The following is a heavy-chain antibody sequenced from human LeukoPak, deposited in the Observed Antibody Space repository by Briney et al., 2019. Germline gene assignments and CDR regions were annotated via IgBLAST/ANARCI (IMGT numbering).Heavy chain of an antibody. V-gene: IGHV3-48*04. CDR1: GFTFSSYG. J-gene: IGHJ4*02. Sequence: PGGSLRLSCAASGFTFSSYGMHWVRQAPGKGLEWVSDISSSGSTVYYADSVKGRFTISRDNAKNSLYLQMNSLRAEDTAVYYCARGLLLGLLRPFDYWGQGTLVTVSS. CDR2: ISSSGSTV. CDR3: ARGLLLGLLRPFDY. D-gene: IGHD3-22*01.